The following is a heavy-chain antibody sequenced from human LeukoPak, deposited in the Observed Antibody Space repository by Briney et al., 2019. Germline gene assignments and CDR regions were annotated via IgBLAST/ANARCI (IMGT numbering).Heavy chain of an antibody. CDR1: GFTFGDYA. D-gene: IGHD6-13*01. CDR3: TRVAADNAGYFDY. J-gene: IGHJ4*02. V-gene: IGHV3-49*03. Sequence: SQRLSCTASGFTFGDYAMSWFRQAPGKGLEWVGFIRSKAYGGTTEYAASVKGRFTISRDDSKSIAYLQMNSLKTEDTAVYYCTRVAADNAGYFDYWGRGTLVTVSS. CDR2: IRSKAYGGTT.